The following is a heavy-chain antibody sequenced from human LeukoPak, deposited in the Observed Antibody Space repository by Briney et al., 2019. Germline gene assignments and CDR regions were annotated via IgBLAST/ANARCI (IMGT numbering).Heavy chain of an antibody. D-gene: IGHD3-3*01. J-gene: IGHJ4*02. CDR2: IYYSGST. Sequence: SETLSLTCTVSGGSISSGGYYWSWIRQHPGKGLEWIGYIYYSGSTYYNPSLKSRVTISVDTSKNQFSLKLSSVTAADTAVYYCAREVRFLEWSHFDYWGQGTLVTVSS. CDR3: AREVRFLEWSHFDY. V-gene: IGHV4-31*03. CDR1: GGSISSGGYY.